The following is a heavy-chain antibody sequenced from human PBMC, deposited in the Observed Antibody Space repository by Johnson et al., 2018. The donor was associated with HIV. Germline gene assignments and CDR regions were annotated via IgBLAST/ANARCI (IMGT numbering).Heavy chain of an antibody. CDR3: AKELGESECEEWASDYYDFGRDYPCLTPRGVLGTFDI. Sequence: QVQLVESGGGLVKPGGSLRLSCAASEFILSDYYMSWVRQAPRKGLEWISYISSSGSTIYYQDSVKGRFTISRDNSKDTLYLQMDGLRPEDTALYYCAKELGESECEEWASDYYDFGRDYPCLTPRGVLGTFDIWGQGTMVTVSS. J-gene: IGHJ3*02. V-gene: IGHV3-11*04. CDR2: ISSSGSTI. CDR1: EFILSDYY. D-gene: IGHD3-3*01.